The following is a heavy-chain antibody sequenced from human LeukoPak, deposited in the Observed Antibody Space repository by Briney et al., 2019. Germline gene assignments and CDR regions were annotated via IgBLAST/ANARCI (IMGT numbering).Heavy chain of an antibody. V-gene: IGHV1-8*03. CDR3: ARGERDDYSKNFDY. J-gene: IGHJ4*02. CDR1: GYTFTSYD. D-gene: IGHD4-11*01. CDR2: TNPNSGNT. Sequence: ASVKVSCKASGYTFTSYDINWVRQATGQGLEWMGWTNPNSGNTGYAQKFQGRVTITRNTSISTAYMELSSLRSEDTAVYYCARGERDDYSKNFDYWGQGTLVTVSS.